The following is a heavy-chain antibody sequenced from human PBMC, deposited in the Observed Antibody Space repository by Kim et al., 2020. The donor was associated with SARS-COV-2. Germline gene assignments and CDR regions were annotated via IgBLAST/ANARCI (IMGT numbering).Heavy chain of an antibody. CDR3: ARGVVVIAIWYYYYGMDV. D-gene: IGHD2-21*01. J-gene: IGHJ6*02. CDR2: INPNSGGT. V-gene: IGHV1-2*02. CDR1: GYTFTGYY. Sequence: ASVKVSCKASGYTFTGYYMHWVRQAPGQGLEWMGWINPNSGGTNYAQKFQGRVTMTRDTSISTAYMELSRLRSDDTAVYYCARGVVVIAIWYYYYGMDVWGQGTTVTVSS.